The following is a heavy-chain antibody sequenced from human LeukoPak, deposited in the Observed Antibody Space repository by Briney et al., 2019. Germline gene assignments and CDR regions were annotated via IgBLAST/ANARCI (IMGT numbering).Heavy chain of an antibody. CDR3: AKDLYGGNPYYFDF. J-gene: IGHJ4*02. V-gene: IGHV3-23*01. D-gene: IGHD4-23*01. CDR1: GFTFSSYA. CDR2: ISGSGGGT. Sequence: GGSLRLSCAASGFTFSSYAMSWVRQAPGKGLEWVSAISGSGGGTYYAGSVKGRFTISRDNSKNTLYLQMNSLRAEDTAVYYCAKDLYGGNPYYFDFWGQGALVTVSS.